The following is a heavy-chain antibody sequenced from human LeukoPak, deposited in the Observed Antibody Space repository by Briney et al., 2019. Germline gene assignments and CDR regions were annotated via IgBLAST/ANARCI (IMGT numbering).Heavy chain of an antibody. CDR3: ARFGSGWWYNDY. V-gene: IGHV4-59*01. J-gene: IGHJ4*02. D-gene: IGHD6-19*01. Sequence: ASETLSLTCAVSGASITSYYWTWIRQPPGKGLEWIGYIYHTGNIKYNPSLNSRVTISIDTSKNQFSLKLSSVTAADTAVYYCARFGSGWWYNDYWGQGTLVTVSS. CDR1: GASITSYY. CDR2: IYHTGNI.